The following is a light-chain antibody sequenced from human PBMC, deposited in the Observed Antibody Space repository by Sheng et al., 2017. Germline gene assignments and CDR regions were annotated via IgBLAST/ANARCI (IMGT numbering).Light chain of an antibody. V-gene: IGKV3-11*01. Sequence: EIVLTQSPATLSLSPGDTATLSCRASQSVRTYLDWYQQKPGQAPRLLIYESSNRATGIPARFSGSGSGTDFTLTISSLEPEDFAVYYCQERDKWLLYSFGQGTRLEIK. CDR3: QERDKWLLYS. J-gene: IGKJ2*03. CDR1: QSVRTY. CDR2: ESS.